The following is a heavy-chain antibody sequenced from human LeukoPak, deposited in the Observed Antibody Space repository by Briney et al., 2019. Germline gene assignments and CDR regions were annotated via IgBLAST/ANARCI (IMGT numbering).Heavy chain of an antibody. J-gene: IGHJ4*02. V-gene: IGHV3-23*01. D-gene: IGHD1-14*01. CDR2: ISGSGGST. CDR3: ARDPGGPPRYYFDY. Sequence: PGGSLRLSCAASGFTFSSYAMSWVRQAPGKGLGGVSVISGSGGSTYYADSVKGRFTISRDNSKNTLYLQMNSLRAEDTAVYYCARDPGGPPRYYFDYWGQGTLVTVSS. CDR1: GFTFSSYA.